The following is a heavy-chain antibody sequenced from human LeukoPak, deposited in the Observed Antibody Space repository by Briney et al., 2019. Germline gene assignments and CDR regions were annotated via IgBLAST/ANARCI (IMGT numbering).Heavy chain of an antibody. CDR3: AIEFATVVVSAVISAFDI. V-gene: IGHV1-2*02. CDR2: INPNSGGT. Sequence: ASVKVSCKASGYTFTDYYMHWVRQAPGQGLEWMGWINPNSGGTNYAQKFQGRATMTRDTSIRTAYMELSRLRSDDTAVYYCAIEFATVVVSAVISAFDIWGQGKMVTVSS. J-gene: IGHJ3*02. CDR1: GYTFTDYY. D-gene: IGHD2-2*02.